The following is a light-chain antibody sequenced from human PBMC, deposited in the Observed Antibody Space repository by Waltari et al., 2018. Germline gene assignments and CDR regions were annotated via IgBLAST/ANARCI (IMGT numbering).Light chain of an antibody. CDR3: CSYAGSSPHVV. CDR1: SSDVGSYRF. J-gene: IGLJ2*01. CDR2: GGS. V-gene: IGLV2-23*01. Sequence: QSALTQPASVSGSPGQSITISRTATSSDVGSYRFFPLYHQHPGKAPNLMIYGGSQRPSGISNRFSGSKSGNTASLTISGLRAEDEADYYCCSYAGSSPHVVFGGGTKLTVL.